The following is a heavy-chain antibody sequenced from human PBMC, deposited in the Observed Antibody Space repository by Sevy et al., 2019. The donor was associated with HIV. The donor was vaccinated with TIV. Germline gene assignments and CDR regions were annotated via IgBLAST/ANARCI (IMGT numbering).Heavy chain of an antibody. CDR3: ARHAREAWRGSGVYYYLTDGFDP. Sequence: GGSLRLSCTGSGFNIADYHMTWVRQAPGKGLDWVGFIITKNHGGTPEYGASVKGRFTISRDDSKNTIFLQMHSLKTEDTGIYYCARHAREAWRGSGVYYYLTDGFDPWGQGTLVTVSS. D-gene: IGHD3-10*01. CDR2: IITKNHGGTP. CDR1: GFNIADYH. V-gene: IGHV3-49*04. J-gene: IGHJ5*02.